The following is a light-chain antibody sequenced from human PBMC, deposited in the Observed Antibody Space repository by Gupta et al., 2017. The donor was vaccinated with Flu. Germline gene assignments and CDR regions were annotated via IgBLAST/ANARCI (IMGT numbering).Light chain of an antibody. V-gene: IGLV3-10*01. Sequence: PGNTARIASSGDAWANKYAYWYQQNSGQAPVLIIYEDSKRPSGIPKSFSGSSSGTTATLTISGPQVEDEADYYCYSTDSSGKVVFGGGTKLTVL. CDR3: YSTDSSGKVV. J-gene: IGLJ2*01. CDR1: AWANKY. CDR2: EDS.